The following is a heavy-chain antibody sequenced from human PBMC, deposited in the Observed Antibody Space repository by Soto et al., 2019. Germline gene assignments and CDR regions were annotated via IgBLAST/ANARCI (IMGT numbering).Heavy chain of an antibody. D-gene: IGHD2-2*01. CDR1: GTSISSYY. CDR3: ARYNSYALDY. Sequence: SETLSLTCTVSGTSISSYYWSWIRQPPGKGLEWIANIHYSGTTNYNPSLASRVTLSVDTSKNQFSLKMTSVTAADRAMYFCARYNSYALDYWGRGTLVTVSS. J-gene: IGHJ4*02. CDR2: IHYSGTT. V-gene: IGHV4-59*01.